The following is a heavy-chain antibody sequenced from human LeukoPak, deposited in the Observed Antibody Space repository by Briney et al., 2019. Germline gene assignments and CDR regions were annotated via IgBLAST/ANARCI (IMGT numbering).Heavy chain of an antibody. CDR2: ISWNSGSI. Sequence: PGGSLRLSCAASGFTFDDYAMHRVRQAPGKGLEWVSGISWNSGSIGYADSVKGRFTISRDNAKNSLYLQMNSLRAEGTALYYCAKGKTGIAVAGTVDYWGQGTLVTVSS. J-gene: IGHJ4*02. D-gene: IGHD6-19*01. CDR1: GFTFDDYA. V-gene: IGHV3-9*01. CDR3: AKGKTGIAVAGTVDY.